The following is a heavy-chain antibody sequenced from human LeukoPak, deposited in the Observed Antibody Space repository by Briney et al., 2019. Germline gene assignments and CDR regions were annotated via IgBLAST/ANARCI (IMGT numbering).Heavy chain of an antibody. J-gene: IGHJ4*02. D-gene: IGHD4-17*01. CDR1: GFTFSSYA. V-gene: IGHV3-23*01. CDR2: ISASGGGT. CDR3: AKNLESYGDSATDY. Sequence: PGGSLRLSGAASGFTFSSYAVSWVRQAPGKGLEWVSSISASGGGTYYADSMKGRFTISRDSSKNTLYLQMNSLRAEDTAIYYCAKNLESYGDSATDYWGQGTLVTVSS.